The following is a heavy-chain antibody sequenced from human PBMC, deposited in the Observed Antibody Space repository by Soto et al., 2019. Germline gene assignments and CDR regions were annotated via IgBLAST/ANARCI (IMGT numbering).Heavy chain of an antibody. V-gene: IGHV3-9*01. CDR1: GFTFDDYA. Sequence: GGSLRLSCAASGFTFDDYAMHWVRQAPGKGLEWVSGINWNSGSIGYADSVKGRFTISRDNAKNSRYLQMNSPRAEDTALYYCAKGLGYCSSTNCYAAIDYWGQGTLVTVSS. D-gene: IGHD2-2*01. CDR2: INWNSGSI. CDR3: AKGLGYCSSTNCYAAIDY. J-gene: IGHJ4*02.